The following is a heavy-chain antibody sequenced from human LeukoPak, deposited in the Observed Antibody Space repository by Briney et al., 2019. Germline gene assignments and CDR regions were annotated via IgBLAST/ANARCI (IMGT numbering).Heavy chain of an antibody. V-gene: IGHV3-15*01. CDR2: IKSKTDGGTT. Sequence: PGGSLRLSCAASGFTFSSYAMSWVRQAPGEGLEWVGRIKSKTDGGTTDYAAPVKGRFTISRDDSKNTLYLQMDSLKTEDTAVYYCTTDLESEGGDFDYWGQGTLVTASS. J-gene: IGHJ4*02. CDR1: GFTFSSYA. D-gene: IGHD3-3*01. CDR3: TTDLESEGGDFDY.